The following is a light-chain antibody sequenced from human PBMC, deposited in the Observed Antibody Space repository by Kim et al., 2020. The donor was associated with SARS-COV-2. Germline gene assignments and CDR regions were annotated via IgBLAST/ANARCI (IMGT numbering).Light chain of an antibody. CDR2: RGS. Sequence: ASVGDRGTIPCRASQSISIFLAWYQQKPGTAPKLLIYRGSTLESGVPSRFSGSGSGTEFTLTITSLQPDDFATYYCQQYHTYPWTFGQGTKVDIK. J-gene: IGKJ1*01. V-gene: IGKV1-5*03. CDR1: QSISIF. CDR3: QQYHTYPWT.